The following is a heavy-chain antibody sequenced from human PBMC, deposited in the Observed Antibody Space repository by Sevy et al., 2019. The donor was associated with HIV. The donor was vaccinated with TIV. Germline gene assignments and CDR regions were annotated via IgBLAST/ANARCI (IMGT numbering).Heavy chain of an antibody. V-gene: IGHV3-48*02. D-gene: IGHD4-17*01. CDR1: GFTFSSYS. CDR3: ARAGNDYGDYDEYFQH. Sequence: GGSLRLSCAASGFTFSSYSMNWVRQAPGKGLEWVSYISSSSSTIYYAHSVKGRFTISRDNAKNSLYLQMNSLRDEDTAVYYCARAGNDYGDYDEYFQHWGQGTLVTVSS. J-gene: IGHJ1*01. CDR2: ISSSSSTI.